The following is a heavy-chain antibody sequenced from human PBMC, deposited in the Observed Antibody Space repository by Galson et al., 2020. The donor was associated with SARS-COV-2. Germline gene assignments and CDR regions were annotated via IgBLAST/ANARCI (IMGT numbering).Heavy chain of an antibody. CDR1: GGSFRKYA. V-gene: IGHV1-69*11. CDR2: IIHVIGST. CDR3: ARGDGAGYGVDAFDI. J-gene: IGHJ3*02. D-gene: IGHD4-17*01. Sequence: ASVKVSCKVSGGSFRKYAITWVRQAPGQGLEWMGRIIHVIGSTSYAQKFQGRITLTADETTNTAYMELSRLRSEGTAVYYCARGDGAGYGVDAFDIWGKGTMLIVSS.